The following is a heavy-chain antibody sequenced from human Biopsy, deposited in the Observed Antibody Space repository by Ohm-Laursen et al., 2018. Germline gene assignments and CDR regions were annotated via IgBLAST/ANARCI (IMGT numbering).Heavy chain of an antibody. Sequence: SQTLSLTWTVSGDSISSGVYYWNWFRQHPEKGLEWIGYISSGGYRKYTPSLQSLITISMDTSRNQFSLRLNSVTSADTAVYYCARAPYVSGSFGWFDPWGQGIVATVSS. V-gene: IGHV4-31*01. CDR1: GDSISSGVYY. D-gene: IGHD3-10*01. J-gene: IGHJ5*02. CDR3: ARAPYVSGSFGWFDP. CDR2: ISSGGYR.